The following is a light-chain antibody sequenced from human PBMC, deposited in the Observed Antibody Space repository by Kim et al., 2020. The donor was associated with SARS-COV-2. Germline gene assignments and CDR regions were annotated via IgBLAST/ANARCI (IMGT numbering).Light chain of an antibody. Sequence: DIQMTQSPSSLSASVEDRVTITCRASQSISSDFNWHQQKPGKAPKLLIYGASTLQPGVPSRFSGSGSGTDFTLSISSLQPEDSATYYCQQGWSFGQGTKLEI. J-gene: IGKJ2*01. V-gene: IGKV1-39*01. CDR2: GAS. CDR3: QQGWS. CDR1: QSISSD.